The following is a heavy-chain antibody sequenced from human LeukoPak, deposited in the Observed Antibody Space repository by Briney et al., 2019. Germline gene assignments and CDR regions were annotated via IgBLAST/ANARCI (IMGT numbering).Heavy chain of an antibody. CDR1: GYTFTDYY. Sequence: ASVKVSRKASGYTFTDYYMHWVRQAPGQGLGWMGWINPKSGGTNYAQNFQGRVTMTRDTSISTAYMELSGLRSDDRAVYYCVRDAIAATGTGGWGQGTLVTVSS. CDR2: INPKSGGT. V-gene: IGHV1-2*02. J-gene: IGHJ4*02. D-gene: IGHD6-13*01. CDR3: VRDAIAATGTGG.